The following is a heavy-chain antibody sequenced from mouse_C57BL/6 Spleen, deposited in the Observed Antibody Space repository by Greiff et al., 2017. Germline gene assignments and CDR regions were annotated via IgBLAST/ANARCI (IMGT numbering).Heavy chain of an antibody. D-gene: IGHD2-5*01. CDR2: ICRGGST. Sequence: QVQLQQSGPGLVQPSQSLSITCTVSGFSLTSYGVHWVRQSPGKGLEWLGVICRGGSTDYTAAFLSRLSITKDNSKSQVFFKMNSLQADDTAIYYCAKNSYSNYVNAMDYWGQGTSVTVSS. J-gene: IGHJ4*01. V-gene: IGHV2-5*01. CDR1: GFSLTSYG. CDR3: AKNSYSNYVNAMDY.